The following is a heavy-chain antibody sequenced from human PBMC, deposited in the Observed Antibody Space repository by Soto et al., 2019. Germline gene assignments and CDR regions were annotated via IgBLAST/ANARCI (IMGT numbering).Heavy chain of an antibody. CDR3: AREVERKKFSSYYYAMDA. CDR1: GGSISSGGSY. V-gene: IGHV4-31*03. Sequence: SETLSLTCTVSGGSISSGGSYWSWIRQHPGRGLEWIGYIYHSGNTYCDPSLKSRVTISVDTSKNQFSLKLSSVTAADTAVYYCAREVERKKFSSYYYAMDAWGQGTTVTVSS. J-gene: IGHJ6*02. D-gene: IGHD1-1*01. CDR2: IYHSGNT.